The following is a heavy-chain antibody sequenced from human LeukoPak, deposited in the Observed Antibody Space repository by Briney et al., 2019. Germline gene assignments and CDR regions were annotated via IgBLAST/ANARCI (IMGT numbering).Heavy chain of an antibody. CDR3: ARCIAAQGENDY. V-gene: IGHV1-69*13. Sequence: ASVKVSCKASGGTFSSYAISWVRQAPGQGLEWMGGIIPIFGTANYAQKFQGRVTITADESTSTAYMELSSLRSEDTAVYYCARCIAAQGENDYWGQGTLVTVSS. CDR1: GGTFSSYA. D-gene: IGHD6-6*01. CDR2: IIPIFGTA. J-gene: IGHJ4*02.